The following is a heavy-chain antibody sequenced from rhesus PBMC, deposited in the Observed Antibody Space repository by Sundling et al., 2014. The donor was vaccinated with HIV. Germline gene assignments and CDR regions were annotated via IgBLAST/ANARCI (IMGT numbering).Heavy chain of an antibody. CDR2: INGNSGST. CDR1: GPSISTYW. CDR3: AMGGTYYSDSGRLDY. D-gene: IGHD3-28*01. V-gene: IGHV4-80*01. J-gene: IGHJ4*01. Sequence: QVQLQESGPGLVKPSETLSLTCTVSGPSISTYWWIWIRQPPGKGLEWIGEINGNSGSTKYNPSLKSRVNISRDTSKNQFSLKLSSVTAADTAVYYCAMGGTYYSDSGRLDYWGQGVLVTVSS.